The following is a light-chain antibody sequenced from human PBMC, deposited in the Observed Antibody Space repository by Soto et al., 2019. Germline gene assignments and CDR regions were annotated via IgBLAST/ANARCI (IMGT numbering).Light chain of an antibody. J-gene: IGLJ3*02. V-gene: IGLV2-14*03. CDR2: DVS. Sequence: QSALTQPAAVSGSPGQSITISCAGTRRDVGGHNLVYWYQHHPGKAPKLMIYDVSNRPSGVSKRVSGSKSGNTASLTISERQAEDESDYYCSSYTGISSWVFGGGTKLTVL. CDR3: SSYTGISSWV. CDR1: RRDVGGHNL.